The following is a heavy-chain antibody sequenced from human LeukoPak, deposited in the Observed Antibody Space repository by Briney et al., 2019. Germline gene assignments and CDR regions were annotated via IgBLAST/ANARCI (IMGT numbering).Heavy chain of an antibody. V-gene: IGHV1-18*01. CDR3: ARDTVVVVAATPDGLDY. CDR2: ISAYNGKA. J-gene: IGHJ4*02. CDR1: GYTFTSFG. D-gene: IGHD2-15*01. Sequence: ASVKVSCKASGYTFTSFGISWVRQAPGQGLEWMGWISAYNGKAKYAQKFQGRVTMTTDTSTSTAYMELRSLRSEDTAVYYCARDTVVVVAATPDGLDYWGQGTLVTVSS.